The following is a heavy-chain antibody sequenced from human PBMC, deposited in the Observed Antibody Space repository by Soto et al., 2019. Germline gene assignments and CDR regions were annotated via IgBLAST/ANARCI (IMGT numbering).Heavy chain of an antibody. D-gene: IGHD3-10*01. CDR1: GYTFTSYG. Sequence: QVQLVQSGAEVKKPGASVKVSCKASGYTFTSYGISWVRQAPGQGLEWMGWISAYNGNTNYAQKLQGRVTMTTDTSTSPAYMELWSLSSDDTAVYYCARDPGRGLPSPPDYWDYWGQGTLVTVSS. V-gene: IGHV1-18*01. J-gene: IGHJ4*02. CDR3: ARDPGRGLPSPPDYWDY. CDR2: ISAYNGNT.